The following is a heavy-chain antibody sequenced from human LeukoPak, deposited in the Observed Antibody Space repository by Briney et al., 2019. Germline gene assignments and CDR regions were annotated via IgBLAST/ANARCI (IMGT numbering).Heavy chain of an antibody. CDR1: GFTFSAYA. Sequence: GGSLRLSCAASGFTFSAYAMSWVRQAPGKGLEWVSVISGSGGSTYYADSVKGRFTISRDNSKNTLNLQMSSLRAEDTAVYYCVRRGSGDYFDYWGQETLVTVSS. CDR2: ISGSGGST. V-gene: IGHV3-23*01. D-gene: IGHD3-16*01. J-gene: IGHJ4*02. CDR3: VRRGSGDYFDY.